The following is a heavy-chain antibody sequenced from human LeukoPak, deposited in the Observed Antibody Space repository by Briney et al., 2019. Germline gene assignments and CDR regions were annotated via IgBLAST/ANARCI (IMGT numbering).Heavy chain of an antibody. CDR2: ISYDGSNK. CDR3: ATPPHSGSYYRWYGMDV. J-gene: IGHJ6*02. D-gene: IGHD1-26*01. V-gene: IGHV3-30*04. Sequence: GGSLRLSCAASGFTFSSYAMHWVRQAPGKGLAWAAVISYDGSNKYYADSVKGRFTISRDNSKNTLYLQMNSLRAEDTAVYYCATPPHSGSYYRWYGMDVWGQGTTVTVSS. CDR1: GFTFSSYA.